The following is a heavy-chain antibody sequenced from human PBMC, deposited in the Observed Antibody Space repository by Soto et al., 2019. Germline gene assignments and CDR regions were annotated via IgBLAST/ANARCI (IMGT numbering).Heavy chain of an antibody. CDR1: GYTFIGFS. Sequence: QEQLVQSGPEVKKPGASVKVSCESSGYTFIGFSLHWVRQAPGQGLEWMGWINPKNGDTYYEQKFQGRVTMTRDTSINTVYMELNSLKSDDTAVYYCSKGRWTVGHCSGGSCYDGMDVWGQGTTVTVSS. CDR2: INPKNGDT. D-gene: IGHD2-15*01. V-gene: IGHV1-2*02. CDR3: SKGRWTVGHCSGGSCYDGMDV. J-gene: IGHJ6*02.